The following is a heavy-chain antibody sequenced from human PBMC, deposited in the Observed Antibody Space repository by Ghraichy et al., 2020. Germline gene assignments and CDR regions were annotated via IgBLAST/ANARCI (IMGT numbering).Heavy chain of an antibody. D-gene: IGHD5-18*01. CDR2: IYYSGST. CDR3: ARFFRGYSYGEHNWFDP. Sequence: SETLSLTCTVSGGSISSYYWSWIRQPPGKGLEWIGYIYYSGSTNYNPSLKSRVTISVDTSKNQFSLKLSSVTAADTAVYYCARFFRGYSYGEHNWFDPWGQGTLVTVSS. CDR1: GGSISSYY. J-gene: IGHJ5*02. V-gene: IGHV4-59*01.